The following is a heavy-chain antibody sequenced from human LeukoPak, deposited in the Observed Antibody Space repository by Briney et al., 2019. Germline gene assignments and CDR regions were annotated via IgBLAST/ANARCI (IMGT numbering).Heavy chain of an antibody. CDR2: IDHSGRT. Sequence: SETLSLTCAVSGGSFSRPFWSWIRQTPGKGLEWIGEIDHSGRTDYNPSLEGRVTMSVDTSQNQFSLRLTSVTAADTAVYFCARAERRINLARGVFGSHFDSWGQGTLVSVSS. J-gene: IGHJ5*01. D-gene: IGHD3-10*01. CDR3: ARAERRINLARGVFGSHFDS. CDR1: GGSFSRPF. V-gene: IGHV4-34*01.